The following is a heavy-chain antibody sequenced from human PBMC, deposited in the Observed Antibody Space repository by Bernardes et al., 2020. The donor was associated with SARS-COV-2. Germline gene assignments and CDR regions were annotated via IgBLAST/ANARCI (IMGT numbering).Heavy chain of an antibody. CDR1: GFTFSSYA. Sequence: GGSLRLSCAASGFTFSSYAMSWVRQAPGKGPEWVSTINNGGGRTYYADSVKGRFTISRDDSKNTLYLQMNSLRAEDTAVYYCAKGREVLRFLEWLFPFDPWGQGTLVTVSS. V-gene: IGHV3-23*01. CDR3: AKGREVLRFLEWLFPFDP. D-gene: IGHD3-3*01. J-gene: IGHJ5*02. CDR2: INNGGGRT.